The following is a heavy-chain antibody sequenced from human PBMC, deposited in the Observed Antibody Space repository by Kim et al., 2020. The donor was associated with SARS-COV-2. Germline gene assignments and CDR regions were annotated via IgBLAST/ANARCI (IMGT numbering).Heavy chain of an antibody. V-gene: IGHV2-5*01. D-gene: IGHD1-1*01. J-gene: IGHJ6*02. CDR3: AHRKVPYYGMDV. Sequence: RYRPSLKSRLTITKDTSKNQVVLTMTNMDPVDTATYYCAHRKVPYYGMDVWGQGTTVTVSS.